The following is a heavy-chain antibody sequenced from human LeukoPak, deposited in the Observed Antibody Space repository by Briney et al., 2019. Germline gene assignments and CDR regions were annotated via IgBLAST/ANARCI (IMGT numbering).Heavy chain of an antibody. CDR1: GFTFSNAW. Sequence: GGSLRLSCAASGFTFSNAWMSWVRQAPGKGLEWVGRIKSKTDGGTTDYAAPVKGRFTISRDDSKNTLYLQMNSLKTEDTAVYYCTTGQSYYDILTGYYPDYWGQGTLVTVSS. CDR2: IKSKTDGGTT. D-gene: IGHD3-9*01. CDR3: TTGQSYYDILTGYYPDY. V-gene: IGHV3-15*01. J-gene: IGHJ4*02.